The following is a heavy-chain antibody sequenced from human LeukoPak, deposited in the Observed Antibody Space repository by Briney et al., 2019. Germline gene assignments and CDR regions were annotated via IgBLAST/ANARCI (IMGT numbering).Heavy chain of an antibody. Sequence: VESLKISCKAYGYSFFSNYWIAWVRQMPGKGLEWMGILYPGDSESRYSPSFQGQVTISADRSISTAYLHWSSLKVSDTAMYYCARASRDGYNQNFDYWGQGTLVTVSS. J-gene: IGHJ4*02. V-gene: IGHV5-51*01. CDR2: LYPGDSES. CDR1: GYSFFSNYW. D-gene: IGHD5-24*01. CDR3: ARASRDGYNQNFDY.